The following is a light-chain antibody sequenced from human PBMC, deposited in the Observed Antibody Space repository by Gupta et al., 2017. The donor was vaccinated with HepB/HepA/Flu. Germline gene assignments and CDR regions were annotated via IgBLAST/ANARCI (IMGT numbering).Light chain of an antibody. CDR3: CSYAGSNNFV. CDR1: ISDVGGYNF. V-gene: IGLV2-8*01. J-gene: IGLJ2*01. Sequence: QSALTQPPSASGSPGHSVTISCTGTISDVGGYNFVSWFQPHPGKAPNLMIHEVSKRPSCVPDRFSGSKSGNTAAMTVSELQAEDEADYYGCSYAGSNNFVFGGGTKLTVL. CDR2: EVS.